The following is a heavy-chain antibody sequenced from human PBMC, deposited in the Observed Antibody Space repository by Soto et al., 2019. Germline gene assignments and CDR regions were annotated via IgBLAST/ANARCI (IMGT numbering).Heavy chain of an antibody. V-gene: IGHV1-18*01. J-gene: IGHJ6*02. Sequence: ASVKVSCKASGYTFTSYGISWVRQAPGQGLEWMGWISAYNGNTNYAQKLQGRVTMTTDTSTSTAYMELRSLRSDDTAVYYCARDSTLHGSSGYTHYYGMDVWGQGTTVTVSS. CDR1: GYTFTSYG. CDR3: ARDSTLHGSSGYTHYYGMDV. D-gene: IGHD3-22*01. CDR2: ISAYNGNT.